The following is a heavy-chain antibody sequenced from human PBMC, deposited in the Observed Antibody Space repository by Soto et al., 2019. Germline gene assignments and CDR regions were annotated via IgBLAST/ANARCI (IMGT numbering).Heavy chain of an antibody. D-gene: IGHD6-6*01. J-gene: IGHJ6*02. V-gene: IGHV5-51*01. Sequence: GESLKISCKGSGYSFTSYWIGWVRQMPGKGLEWMGIIYPGDSDTRYSPSFQGQVTISADKSISTAYLQWSSLKASDTAMYYCARLGKSIAAQYGMDVWGQGTTVTVSS. CDR3: ARLGKSIAAQYGMDV. CDR1: GYSFTSYW. CDR2: IYPGDSDT.